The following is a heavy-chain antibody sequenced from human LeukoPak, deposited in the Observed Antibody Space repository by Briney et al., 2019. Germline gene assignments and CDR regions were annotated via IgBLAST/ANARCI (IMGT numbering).Heavy chain of an antibody. V-gene: IGHV3-9*01. CDR1: GFTFDDYA. Sequence: GRSLRLSCAASGFTFDDYAMHWVRQAPGKGLEWVSGISWNSGSIGYADSVKGRFTISRDNAKNSLYLQMNSLRAEDTALYYCAKGAAGTPPYYFDYWGQGTLVTVSS. CDR3: AKGAAGTPPYYFDY. CDR2: ISWNSGSI. D-gene: IGHD6-13*01. J-gene: IGHJ4*02.